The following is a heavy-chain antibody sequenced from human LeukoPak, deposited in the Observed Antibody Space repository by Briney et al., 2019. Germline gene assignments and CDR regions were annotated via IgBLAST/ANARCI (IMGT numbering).Heavy chain of an antibody. Sequence: GESLKISCEASGYSFTSYWLAWVRQVPGRGLEWMGIIYCGDSDTRYSPSFQGQVTISVDRSIITAYLQWSSLKASDTAMYYCAGRGIVAAGDTFDIWGQGTMVTVSS. J-gene: IGHJ3*02. CDR2: IYCGDSDT. V-gene: IGHV5-51*01. CDR3: AGRGIVAAGDTFDI. CDR1: GYSFTSYW. D-gene: IGHD6-13*01.